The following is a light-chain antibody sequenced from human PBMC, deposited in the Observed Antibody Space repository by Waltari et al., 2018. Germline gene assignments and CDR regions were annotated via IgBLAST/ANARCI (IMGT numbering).Light chain of an antibody. CDR3: NSRDSSGPVV. V-gene: IGLV3-19*01. CDR2: GKN. Sequence: SSELTQDPAVSGALGQTVRITCQGDSLSSYYASWYQQKPGQAPVLVLYGKNNRPSGIPDRFSGSSSGNTASLTITGAQAEDEADYYCNSRDSSGPVVFGGGTKLTVL. CDR1: SLSSYY. J-gene: IGLJ2*01.